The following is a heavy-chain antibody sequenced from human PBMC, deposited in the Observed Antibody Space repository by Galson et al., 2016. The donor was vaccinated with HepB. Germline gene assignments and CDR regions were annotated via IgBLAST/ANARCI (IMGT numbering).Heavy chain of an antibody. CDR1: GFTFSSYG. D-gene: IGHD4-17*01. V-gene: IGHV3-30*03. CDR2: ISSDGTNR. J-gene: IGHJ4*02. Sequence: SLRLSCAASGFTFSSYGMHWVRQAPGKGLEWVAVISSDGTNRYYADSVKGRFTISRDNYKKTLYLQMNSLRAEDTAVYYCVRELYGDFVPYYFEYWGQGTLVTVSS. CDR3: VRELYGDFVPYYFEY.